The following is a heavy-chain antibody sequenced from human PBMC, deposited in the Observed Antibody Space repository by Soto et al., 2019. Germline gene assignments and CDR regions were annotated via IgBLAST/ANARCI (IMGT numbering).Heavy chain of an antibody. J-gene: IGHJ5*02. D-gene: IGHD2-2*01. Sequence: QVQLGQSGGEVKSPGASVKVSCKTSGYTFSNYGITWVRQAPGQPLEWLGWISLYSDGTHYAQKFQGRVSMTTDPSTTTAYMELRSLRSDDTAVYYCARVVPGAEAWFGPWGQGTLVTVAS. CDR3: ARVVPGAEAWFGP. CDR2: ISLYSDGT. CDR1: GYTFSNYG. V-gene: IGHV1-18*01.